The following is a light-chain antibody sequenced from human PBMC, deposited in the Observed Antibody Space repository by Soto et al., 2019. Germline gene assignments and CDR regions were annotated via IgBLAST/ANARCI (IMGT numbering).Light chain of an antibody. V-gene: IGKV1-33*01. J-gene: IGKJ5*01. CDR2: DAS. Sequence: DFQRTQSPSTLSASVGDRVTITRRASQSISSWLAWYQQKPGRAPKLLIYDASNLEAGVPSRFRGSGSGTDFTFTISRLQPEDIATYYCQQYENIPTFGQGTRLEIK. CDR1: QSISSW. CDR3: QQYENIPT.